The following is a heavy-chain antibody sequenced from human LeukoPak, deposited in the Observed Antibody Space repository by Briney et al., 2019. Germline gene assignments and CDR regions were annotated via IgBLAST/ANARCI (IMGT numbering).Heavy chain of an antibody. D-gene: IGHD3-10*01. V-gene: IGHV4-59*08. Sequence: SETLSLTCTVSGGSISSYYWSWIRQPPGKGLEWIGYIYYSGSTNYNPSLKSRVTISVDTSKNQFSLKLSSVTAADTAVYYCARVRRTQYGSGRNWSGFDIWGQGTMVTVSS. J-gene: IGHJ3*02. CDR3: ARVRRTQYGSGRNWSGFDI. CDR1: GGSISSYY. CDR2: IYYSGST.